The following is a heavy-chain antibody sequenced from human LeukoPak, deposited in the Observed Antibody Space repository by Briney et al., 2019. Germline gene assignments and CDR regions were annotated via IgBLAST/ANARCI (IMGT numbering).Heavy chain of an antibody. V-gene: IGHV3-30-3*01. CDR1: GFTFSSYA. J-gene: IGHJ5*02. CDR3: ARVIAEESHWGSTEDWFDP. CDR2: ISYDGSNK. D-gene: IGHD7-27*01. Sequence: GGSLRLSCAASGFTFSSYAMHWVRQAPGKGLEWVAVISYDGSNKYYADSVKGRFTISRDNSKNTLYLQMNSLRAEDTAVYYCARVIAEESHWGSTEDWFDPWGQGTLVTVSS.